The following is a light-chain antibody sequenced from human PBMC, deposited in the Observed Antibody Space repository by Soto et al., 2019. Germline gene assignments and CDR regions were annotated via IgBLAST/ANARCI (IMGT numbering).Light chain of an antibody. CDR3: AAWDDSLNGHVV. CDR1: SSNIGSNT. Sequence: QSVLTQPPSASGTPGQRVTISCSGSSSNIGSNTVNWYQQLPGTAPKLFIYSNNQRPSGVPDRFSGSKSGTSASLAISGLQSEDEADYYCAAWDDSLNGHVVFGGGTKVTVL. V-gene: IGLV1-44*01. CDR2: SNN. J-gene: IGLJ2*01.